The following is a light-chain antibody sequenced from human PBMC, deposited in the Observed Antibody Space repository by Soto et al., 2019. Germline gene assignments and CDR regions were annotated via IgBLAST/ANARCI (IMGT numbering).Light chain of an antibody. Sequence: QSVLTQPPSVSGVPGQRVTISCTGNNSNLGAGYDVHWYQQLPGAAPKLVVFGNRNRPSGVPERFSGSKSGTSASLAITGLQAEDEADYYCCSYAGSSSYVFGTGTKLTVL. CDR1: NSNLGAGYD. CDR2: GNR. CDR3: CSYAGSSSYV. V-gene: IGLV1-40*01. J-gene: IGLJ1*01.